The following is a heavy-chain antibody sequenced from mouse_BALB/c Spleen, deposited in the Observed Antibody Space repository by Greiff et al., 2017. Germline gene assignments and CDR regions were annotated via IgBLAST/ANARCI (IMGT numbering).Heavy chain of an antibody. Sequence: EVQVVESGGGLVKLGGSLKLSCAASGFTFSSYYMSWVRQTPEKRLELVAAINSNGGSTYYPDTVKGRFTISRDNAKNTLYLQMSSLKSEDTALYYCARRTTGWYFDVWGAGTTVTVSS. J-gene: IGHJ1*01. CDR3: ARRTTGWYFDV. CDR2: INSNGGST. CDR1: GFTFSSYY. V-gene: IGHV5-6-2*01. D-gene: IGHD1-1*01.